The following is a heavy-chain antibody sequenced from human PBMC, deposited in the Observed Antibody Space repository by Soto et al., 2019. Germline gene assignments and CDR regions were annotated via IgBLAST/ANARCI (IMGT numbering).Heavy chain of an antibody. D-gene: IGHD5-12*01. J-gene: IGHJ6*02. CDR2: ISISKGKT. Sequence: QVQLVQSGAEVKRPGASVKVSCKASGYTFRNYDVAWVRRAPGHGLEWMGWISISKGKTYYQESLQGRVTMTMDIGTTPAYMEGKSLRSDDTAVYYCTRIGYIGNFGLDVWGQGTTVTVSS. CDR3: TRIGYIGNFGLDV. CDR1: GYTFRNYD. V-gene: IGHV1-18*01.